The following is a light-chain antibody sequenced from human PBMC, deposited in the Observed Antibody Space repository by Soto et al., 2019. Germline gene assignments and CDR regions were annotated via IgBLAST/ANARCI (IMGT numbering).Light chain of an antibody. CDR2: EVS. V-gene: IGLV2-8*01. CDR3: NAQADYGDHV. J-gene: IGLJ1*01. CDR1: SNDVGHSSF. Sequence: QSALTQPPSASGSPGQSVTISCTGNSNDVGHSSFISWYQQHPGKGPKLIIYEVSKRPSGVPDRFSGSKSGNTASLSVSGLQDEDEADYFCNAQADYGDHVFGTGTKVTVL.